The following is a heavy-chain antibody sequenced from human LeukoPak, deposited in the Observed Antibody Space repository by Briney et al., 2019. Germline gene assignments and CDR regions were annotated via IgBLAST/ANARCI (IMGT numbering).Heavy chain of an antibody. CDR3: ARDKDDYLIDD. D-gene: IGHD3-16*01. Sequence: SGGSLRLSCAASGFTFSSYSMNWVRQAPGKGLEWVSSISSSSSYIYYADSVKGRFTISRDNAKNSLYLQMNSLRAEDMAYYYCARDKDDYLIDDWGQGTLVTVSS. CDR1: GFTFSSYS. V-gene: IGHV3-21*04. J-gene: IGHJ4*02. CDR2: ISSSSSYI.